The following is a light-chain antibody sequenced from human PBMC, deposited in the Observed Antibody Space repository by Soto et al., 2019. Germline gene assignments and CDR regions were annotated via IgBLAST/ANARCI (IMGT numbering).Light chain of an antibody. J-gene: IGLJ1*01. CDR2: EVT. CDR3: SSYTSSSTYV. V-gene: IGLV2-14*01. CDR1: SSDVGGHKY. Sequence: QSALTQPASVSGSPGQSITISCTGTSSDVGGHKYVSWYQHHPGKAPKLIIYEVTNRPSGVSNRFSGSKSGNTASLTISGLQAEDEADYYCSSYTSSSTYVFGTGTKVTVL.